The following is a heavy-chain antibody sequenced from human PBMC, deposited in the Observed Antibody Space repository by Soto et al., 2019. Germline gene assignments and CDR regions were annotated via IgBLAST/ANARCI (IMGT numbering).Heavy chain of an antibody. Sequence: QVQLVQSGAEVKKPGSSVKVSCKASGGTFSSYAISWVRQAPGQGLEWMGGIIPIFGTANYAQKFQGRVTITADESTSTAYMELSSLRSEDTAVYYCARSYYGSGSYYSPWYYYGMDVWGQGTTVTVSS. D-gene: IGHD3-10*01. CDR2: IIPIFGTA. V-gene: IGHV1-69*01. J-gene: IGHJ6*02. CDR1: GGTFSSYA. CDR3: ARSYYGSGSYYSPWYYYGMDV.